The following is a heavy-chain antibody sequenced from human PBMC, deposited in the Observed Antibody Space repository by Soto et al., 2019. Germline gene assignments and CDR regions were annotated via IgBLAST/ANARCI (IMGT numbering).Heavy chain of an antibody. V-gene: IGHV4-34*01. J-gene: IGHJ6*02. D-gene: IGHD2-21*02. Sequence: SETLSLTCAVYGGSFSGYSWSWIRQPPGKGLEWIGEIDHSGSTNYNSSLKSRVTISLDTSKNQFSLKLSSVTAADTAVYYCARDLWGYCGTDCYPLDVWGQGTTVT. CDR3: ARDLWGYCGTDCYPLDV. CDR2: IDHSGST. CDR1: GGSFSGYS.